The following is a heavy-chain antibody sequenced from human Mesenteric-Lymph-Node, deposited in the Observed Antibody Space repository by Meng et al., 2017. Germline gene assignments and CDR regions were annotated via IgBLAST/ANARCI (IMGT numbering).Heavy chain of an antibody. CDR2: INPSGGST. V-gene: IGHV1-46*01. D-gene: IGHD1-26*01. CDR1: GYTLTELS. J-gene: IGHJ4*02. CDR3: ARTHGSYFYFDY. Sequence: ASVKVSCKVSGYTLTELSMHWVRQAPGKGLEWMGIINPSGGSTSYAQKFQGRVTMTRDTSTSTVYMELSSMRSEDTAVYYCARTHGSYFYFDYWGQGTLVTVSS.